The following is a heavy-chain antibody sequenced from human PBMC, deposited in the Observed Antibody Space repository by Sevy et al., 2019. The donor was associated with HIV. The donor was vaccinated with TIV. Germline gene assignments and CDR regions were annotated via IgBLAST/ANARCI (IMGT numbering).Heavy chain of an antibody. D-gene: IGHD5-18*01. CDR1: GGSISSYY. V-gene: IGHV4-59*01. CDR3: ARARGYSYGGVKYYFDY. Sequence: SETLSLTCTVSGGSISSYYWSWIRQPPGEGLEWIGYIYYSGSTNYNPSLKSRVTISVDTSKNPFSLKLSSVTAADTAVYYCARARGYSYGGVKYYFDYWGQGTLVTVSS. J-gene: IGHJ4*02. CDR2: IYYSGST.